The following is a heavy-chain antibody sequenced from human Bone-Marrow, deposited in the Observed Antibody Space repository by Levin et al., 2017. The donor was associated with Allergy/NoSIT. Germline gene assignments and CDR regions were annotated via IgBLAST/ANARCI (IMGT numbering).Heavy chain of an antibody. CDR3: VHRNWHAFDY. CDR2: VYWNDNE. Sequence: SGPTLVKPSQTLTLTCTFSGFSLSTIGVAVGWIRQPPGKALEWLAFVYWNDNEAYSPSLKSRLTITKDTSKNHVVLTMTSMDPVDTATYYCVHRNWHAFDYWGQGTLVTVSS. CDR1: GFSLSTIGVA. D-gene: IGHD1-1*01. J-gene: IGHJ4*02. V-gene: IGHV2-5*01.